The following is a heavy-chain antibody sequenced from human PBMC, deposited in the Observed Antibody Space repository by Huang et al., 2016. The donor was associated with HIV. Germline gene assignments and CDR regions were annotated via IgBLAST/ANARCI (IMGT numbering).Heavy chain of an antibody. CDR3: AGDTSMINGDY. J-gene: IGHJ4*02. Sequence: QVQLQQWGAGLLKTSETLSLTCAVYGGSFSGYYWSWIRQPPGKGLEWIGEINHGGSTNSSPSLNSRVTLSIDTSKNQFSLKLRSVTAADTAVYYCAGDTSMINGDYWGQGTLVTVSS. CDR2: INHGGST. D-gene: IGHD5-18*01. CDR1: GGSFSGYY. V-gene: IGHV4-34*01.